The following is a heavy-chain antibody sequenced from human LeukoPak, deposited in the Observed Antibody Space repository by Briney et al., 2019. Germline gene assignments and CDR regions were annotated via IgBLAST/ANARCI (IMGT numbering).Heavy chain of an antibody. V-gene: IGHV3-23*01. CDR2: ISGSGDST. J-gene: IGHJ4*02. D-gene: IGHD6-19*01. Sequence: PGGSLRLSCAASGFTFNDYAMSWVRQAPGKGLEWVSAISGSGDSTYYADSVKGRFTISRDNSKSTLYLQMNSLRAEDTALYYCARGKQWLTYWGQGTLVTVSS. CDR3: ARGKQWLTY. CDR1: GFTFNDYA.